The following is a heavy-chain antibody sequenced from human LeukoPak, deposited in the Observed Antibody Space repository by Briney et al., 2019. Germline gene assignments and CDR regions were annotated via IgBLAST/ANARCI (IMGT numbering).Heavy chain of an antibody. D-gene: IGHD5-18*01. CDR3: ARELRFVNAAMVSGGF. CDR1: GGSIGNTDYY. CDR2: IYYNGAT. Sequence: SETLSLTCTVSGGSIGNTDYYWGWVRQPPGKGLEWIGTIYYNGATQYNPSLKSRVTISVDTSKNQFSLRMNSVIAADTAVYYCARELRFVNAAMVSGGFWGQGALVTVSS. J-gene: IGHJ4*02. V-gene: IGHV4-39*02.